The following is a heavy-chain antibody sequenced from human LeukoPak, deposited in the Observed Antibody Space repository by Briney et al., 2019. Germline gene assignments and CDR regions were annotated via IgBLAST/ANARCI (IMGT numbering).Heavy chain of an antibody. V-gene: IGHV4-59*08. J-gene: IGHJ4*02. Sequence: PSETLSLTCTVSGGPIRNYYWSWMRRPPGKGREGIGYIYYSGRTDYNPTLKSRVTISVDTSKNQFSLKLNSVTAADTAVYYCARPQSGSRFQFDYWGQGTLVTVSS. D-gene: IGHD1-26*01. CDR1: GGPIRNYY. CDR2: IYYSGRT. CDR3: ARPQSGSRFQFDY.